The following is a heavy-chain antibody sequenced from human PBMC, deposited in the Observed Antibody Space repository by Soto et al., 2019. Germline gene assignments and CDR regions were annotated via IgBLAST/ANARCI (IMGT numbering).Heavy chain of an antibody. V-gene: IGHV5-10-1*01. CDR2: IDPSDSYT. J-gene: IGHJ3*02. CDR3: ARPKTGYSYGDAFDI. CDR1: GYSFTSYW. Sequence: PGESLKISCKGSGYSFTSYWISWVRQMPGKGLERMGRIDPSDSYTNYSPSFQGHVTISADKSISTAYLQWSSLKASDTAMYYCARPKTGYSYGDAFDIWGQGTMVTVSS. D-gene: IGHD5-18*01.